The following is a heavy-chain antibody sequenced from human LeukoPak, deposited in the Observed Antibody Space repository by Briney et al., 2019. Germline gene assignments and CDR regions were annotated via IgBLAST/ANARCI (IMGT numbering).Heavy chain of an antibody. D-gene: IGHD2-2*01. J-gene: IGHJ3*02. CDR1: GFTVSSNY. Sequence: GESLRLSCAASGFTVSSNYMSWVRQAPGKGLEWVSVIYSGGSTYYADSVKGRFTISRDNSKNTLYLQMNSLRAEDTAVYYCARRPGYQLLSYAFDIWGQGTMVTVSS. CDR2: IYSGGST. V-gene: IGHV3-53*01. CDR3: ARRPGYQLLSYAFDI.